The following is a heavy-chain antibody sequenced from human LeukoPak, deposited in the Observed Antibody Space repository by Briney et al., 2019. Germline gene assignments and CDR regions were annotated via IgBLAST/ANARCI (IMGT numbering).Heavy chain of an antibody. CDR2: TRNKANSYTT. CDR3: ARVGYSYGGEYYFDY. CDR1: GFTFSDYY. D-gene: IGHD5-18*01. Sequence: HPGGSLRLSCAASGFTFSDYYMDWVRQAPGKGLEWVGRTRNKANSYTTEYAASVKGRFTISRDDSKNSLYLQMNSLKTEDTAVYYCARVGYSYGGEYYFDYWGQGTLVTVPS. V-gene: IGHV3-72*01. J-gene: IGHJ4*02.